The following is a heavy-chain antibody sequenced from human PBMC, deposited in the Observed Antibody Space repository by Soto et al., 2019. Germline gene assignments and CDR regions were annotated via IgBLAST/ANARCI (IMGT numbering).Heavy chain of an antibody. CDR1: GFTFSSYS. CDR2: ISSSSSTI. CDR3: AREVVVVITHDYYYGMDV. J-gene: IGHJ6*02. Sequence: EVQLVESGGGLVQPGGSLRLSCAASGFTFSSYSMNWVRQAPGKGLEWVSYISSSSSTIYYADSVKGRFTISRDNAKNSLYLQMNSLRDEDTAVYYCAREVVVVITHDYYYGMDVWGQGTTVTVSS. D-gene: IGHD3-22*01. V-gene: IGHV3-48*02.